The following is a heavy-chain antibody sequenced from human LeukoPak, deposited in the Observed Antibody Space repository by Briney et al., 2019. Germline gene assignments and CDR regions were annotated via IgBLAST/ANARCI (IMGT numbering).Heavy chain of an antibody. Sequence: GGSLRLSCATSGFTFENYWMHWVRQAPGKGLEWVANIKQDDSEKYYVDSVRGRFTISRDNAKNSLYLQMNSLEVEDTAVYYCARGSSFGSYWGQGTLVTVSS. CDR1: GFTFENYW. J-gene: IGHJ4*02. CDR2: IKQDDSEK. CDR3: ARGSSFGSY. D-gene: IGHD6-6*01. V-gene: IGHV3-7*01.